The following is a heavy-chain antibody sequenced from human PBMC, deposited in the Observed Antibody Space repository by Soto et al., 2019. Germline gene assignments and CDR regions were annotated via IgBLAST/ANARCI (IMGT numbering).Heavy chain of an antibody. Sequence: QVQLVQSGAEVKKPGASVKVSCKASGYTFTSYGISWVRQAPGQGLEWMGWISAYNGNTNYAQKLQGRVTMTTDTSKSTAKREQRSLRSDDTAVYYCARDLAVDIVATAYGMDVWVQGSTVTVSS. V-gene: IGHV1-18*01. J-gene: IGHJ6*01. CDR1: GYTFTSYG. CDR2: ISAYNGNT. CDR3: ARDLAVDIVATAYGMDV. D-gene: IGHD5-12*01.